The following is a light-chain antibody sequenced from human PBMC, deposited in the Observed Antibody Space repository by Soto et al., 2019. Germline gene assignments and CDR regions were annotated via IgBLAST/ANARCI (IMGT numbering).Light chain of an antibody. CDR2: GAS. J-gene: IGKJ5*01. CDR1: QSVSSSY. Sequence: EFVLTQSPGTLSLSPGERATLSCRASQSVSSSYFPCYQQKPAHAPPLLLYGASTRATSIPPRISSSRSGTDFTPPISSPLPEDFATDYCQQSYSTCLAFGGGTRLDIK. V-gene: IGKV3-20*01. CDR3: QQSYSTCLA.